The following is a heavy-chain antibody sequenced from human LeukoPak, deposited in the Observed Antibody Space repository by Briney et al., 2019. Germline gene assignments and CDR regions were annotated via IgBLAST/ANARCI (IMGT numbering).Heavy chain of an antibody. V-gene: IGHV3-74*01. J-gene: IGHJ6*02. Sequence: GGSLRLSCAASGFTFSSYWMHWVRQAPGKGLVWVSRINSDGSSTSYADSVKGRFTISRGNAKNTLYLQMNSLRAEDTAVYYCARVGTLWSGSNYYYYGMDVWGQGTTVTVSS. CDR1: GFTFSSYW. D-gene: IGHD3-3*01. CDR2: INSDGSST. CDR3: ARVGTLWSGSNYYYYGMDV.